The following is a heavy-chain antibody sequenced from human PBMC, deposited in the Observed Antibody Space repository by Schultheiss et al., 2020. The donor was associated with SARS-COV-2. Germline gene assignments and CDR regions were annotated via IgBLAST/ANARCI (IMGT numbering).Heavy chain of an antibody. CDR3: AKDQDWNYNY. D-gene: IGHD1-7*01. J-gene: IGHJ4*02. Sequence: GGSLRLSCAASGFTFSSYAMSWVRQAPGKGLEYVSAISSNGGSTYYADSVKGRFTISRDNSKNTLYLQMNSLRAEDTAVYYCAKDQDWNYNYWGQGTLVTVSS. CDR2: ISSNGGST. V-gene: IGHV3-23*01. CDR1: GFTFSSYA.